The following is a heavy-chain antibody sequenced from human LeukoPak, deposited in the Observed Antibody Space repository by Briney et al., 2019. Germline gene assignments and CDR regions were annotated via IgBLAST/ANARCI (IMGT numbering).Heavy chain of an antibody. D-gene: IGHD4-17*01. CDR3: ARVSGLDGDYNWFDP. Sequence: GASVKVSCKASGYTFTGYYMHWVRQAPGKGLEWMGWINPNSGGTNYAQKFQGRVTMTRDTSISTAYMELSRLRSDDTAVYYCARVSGLDGDYNWFDPWGQGTLVTVSS. V-gene: IGHV1-2*02. CDR2: INPNSGGT. CDR1: GYTFTGYY. J-gene: IGHJ5*02.